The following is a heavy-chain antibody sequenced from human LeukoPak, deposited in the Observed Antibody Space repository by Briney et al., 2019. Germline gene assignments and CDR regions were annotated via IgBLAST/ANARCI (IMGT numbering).Heavy chain of an antibody. CDR2: ISVYNGNT. CDR3: ARAPMITFGGVIVPFDY. Sequence: ASVKVSCKASGYTFTSYGISWVRQAPGQGLEWMGWISVYNGNTNYAQKLQGRVTMTTDTSTSTAYMELRSLRSDDTAVYYCARAPMITFGGVIVPFDYWGQGTLVTVSS. D-gene: IGHD3-16*02. V-gene: IGHV1-18*01. CDR1: GYTFTSYG. J-gene: IGHJ4*02.